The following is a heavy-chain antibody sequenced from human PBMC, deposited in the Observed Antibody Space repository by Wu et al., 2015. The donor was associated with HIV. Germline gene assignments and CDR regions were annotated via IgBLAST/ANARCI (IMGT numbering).Heavy chain of an antibody. J-gene: IGHJ4*02. D-gene: IGHD3-16*01. Sequence: VQLVQSGGEVKKPGASVKVACKSSGYIFSDFGIHWVRQTPGEGLEWMGWISAQNGNTKYAQKFQGRVTMTTETSSSTAYMELRSLRSDDTATYYCARGHYYDTSSSPLYWGQGTPVTVSS. CDR3: ARGHYYDTSSSPLY. CDR1: GYIFSDFG. V-gene: IGHV1-18*01. CDR2: ISAQNGNT.